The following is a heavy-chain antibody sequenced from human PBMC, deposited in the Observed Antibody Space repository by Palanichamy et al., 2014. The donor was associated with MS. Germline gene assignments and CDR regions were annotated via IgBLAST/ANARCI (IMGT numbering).Heavy chain of an antibody. Sequence: QVQLVQSGGEVKKPGASVKVSCKASGYTFTSYGLSWVRQAPGQGLEWMGWISTYNGNTDSAQKFQGRVTMTTDTSTSTAYMELRSLRSDDTAVYYCARDLVQRGDAFDIWGQGTMVTVSS. CDR1: GYTFTSYG. CDR2: ISTYNGNT. V-gene: IGHV1-18*01. CDR3: ARDLVQRGDAFDI. D-gene: IGHD6-25*01. J-gene: IGHJ3*02.